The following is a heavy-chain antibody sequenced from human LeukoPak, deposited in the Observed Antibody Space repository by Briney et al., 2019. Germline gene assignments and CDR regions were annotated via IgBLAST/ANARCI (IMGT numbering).Heavy chain of an antibody. D-gene: IGHD1-1*01. CDR3: AKWNDSGQYFDY. CDR1: GGSFSGYY. Sequence: SETLSLTCAVYGGSFSGYYWSWIRQPPGKGLEWIGEINHSGSTNYNPSLKSRVTISVDTSKNQFSLKLSSVTAADTAVYYCAKWNDSGQYFDYWGQGTLVTVSS. V-gene: IGHV4-34*01. J-gene: IGHJ4*02. CDR2: INHSGST.